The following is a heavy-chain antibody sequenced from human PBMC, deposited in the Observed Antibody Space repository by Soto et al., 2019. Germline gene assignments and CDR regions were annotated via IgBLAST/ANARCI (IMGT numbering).Heavy chain of an antibody. D-gene: IGHD6-13*01. CDR2: TYYRSKWYN. V-gene: IGHV6-1*01. CDR1: GESVSSNSAA. J-gene: IGHJ4*02. Sequence: SQTLSLTCASSGESVSSNSAAWNWIRQSPSRGLEWLGRTYYRSKWYNDYAVSVKSRITINPDTSKNQFSLQLNSVTPEDTAVYYCATDGIAAAGTLFDYWGQGTLVTVSS. CDR3: ATDGIAAAGTLFDY.